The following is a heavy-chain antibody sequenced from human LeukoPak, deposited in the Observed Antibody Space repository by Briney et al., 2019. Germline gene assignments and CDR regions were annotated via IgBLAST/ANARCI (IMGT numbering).Heavy chain of an antibody. CDR2: ISSSCSTI. V-gene: IGHV3-48*03. J-gene: IGHJ5*02. Sequence: GGSLRLSCAASGFTFSSYEMNWVRQAPGKGLEWVSYISSSCSTIYYADSVKGRFTISRDNAENSLYLQMNNLRAEDTAVYYCARLAGYCSGGSCYSEYNWFDPWGQGTLVTVSS. CDR3: ARLAGYCSGGSCYSEYNWFDP. CDR1: GFTFSSYE. D-gene: IGHD2-15*01.